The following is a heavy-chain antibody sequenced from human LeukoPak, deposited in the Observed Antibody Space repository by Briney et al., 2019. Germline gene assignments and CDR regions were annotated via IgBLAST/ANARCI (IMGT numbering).Heavy chain of an antibody. CDR3: ARLYGAAGYWYFDL. D-gene: IGHD6-13*01. V-gene: IGHV4-59*08. CDR1: GGSISSYY. CDR2: IYYIGST. Sequence: PSETLSLTCTGSGGSISSYYWSCIRQPPGKGLDWIGYIYYIGSTNYNPSLKSRVTISVDTSKNQFSLQLSSVTAADTAVYYCARLYGAAGYWYFDLWGRGTLVTVSS. J-gene: IGHJ2*01.